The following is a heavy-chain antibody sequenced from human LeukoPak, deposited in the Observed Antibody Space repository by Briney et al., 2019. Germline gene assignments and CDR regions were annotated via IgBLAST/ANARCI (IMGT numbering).Heavy chain of an antibody. V-gene: IGHV4-39*01. CDR2: IYYSGST. J-gene: IGHJ4*02. CDR3: ARQSRTQYRNDILTGYYFDY. CDR1: GGSISSSSYH. D-gene: IGHD3-9*01. Sequence: SETLSLTCTVSGGSISSSSYHWGWIRQPPGKGLEWIGSIYYSGSTYYNPSLKSRVTISVDTSKNQFSLKLSSVTAADTAVYYCARQSRTQYRNDILTGYYFDYWGQGTLVTVSS.